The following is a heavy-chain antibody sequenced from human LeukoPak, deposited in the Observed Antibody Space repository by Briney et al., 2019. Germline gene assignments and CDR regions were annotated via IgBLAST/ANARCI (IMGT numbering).Heavy chain of an antibody. V-gene: IGHV4-34*01. CDR3: ARYSGYDKYFDY. D-gene: IGHD5-12*01. CDR1: GGSFSGYY. CDR2: INHSGST. J-gene: IGHJ4*02. Sequence: PSETLSLTCAVYGGSFSGYYWSWIRQPPGKGLEWIGEINHSGSTNYNPSLKSRVTISVDTSKNQFSLKLSSVTAADTAVYYCARYSGYDKYFDYWGQGTLVTVSP.